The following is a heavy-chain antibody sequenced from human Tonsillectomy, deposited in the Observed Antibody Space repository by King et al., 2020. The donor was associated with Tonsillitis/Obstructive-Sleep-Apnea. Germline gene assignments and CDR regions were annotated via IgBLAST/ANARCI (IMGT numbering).Heavy chain of an antibody. D-gene: IGHD1-26*01. CDR3: ARDWDTYYFHYYMDV. J-gene: IGHJ6*03. CDR1: GFTFSSYA. V-gene: IGHV3-30*01. CDR2: ISDDGSNK. Sequence: VQLVESGGGVVQPGRSLRLSCAASGFTFSSYAMHWVRQAPGKGLEWVAVISDDGSNKYYADSVKGRFTISRDNSKNTLYLQMNSLRAEDTAVYYCARDWDTYYFHYYMDVWGKGTTVTVSS.